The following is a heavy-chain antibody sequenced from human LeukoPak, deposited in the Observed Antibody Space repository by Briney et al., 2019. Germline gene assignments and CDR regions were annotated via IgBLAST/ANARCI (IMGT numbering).Heavy chain of an antibody. Sequence: SETLSLTCTVSGDSITSYYWSWVRQPPGKGLEWIGYIYYTGSTNYNPSLKSRVTMSVDTSKNQFPLKLTSVTAADTALYYCARLDYDSSVYHPYNWFDLWGQGILVTVSS. D-gene: IGHD3-22*01. CDR2: IYYTGST. J-gene: IGHJ5*02. V-gene: IGHV4-59*01. CDR1: GDSITSYY. CDR3: ARLDYDSSVYHPYNWFDL.